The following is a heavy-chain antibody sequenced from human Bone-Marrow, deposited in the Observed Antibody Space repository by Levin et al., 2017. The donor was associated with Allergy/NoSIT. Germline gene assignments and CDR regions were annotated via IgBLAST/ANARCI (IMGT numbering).Heavy chain of an antibody. V-gene: IGHV6-1*01. CDR3: TRATGYARHN. CDR2: TYYRSQWFS. J-gene: IGHJ4*02. Sequence: PSETLSLTCVISGDNISTNSTTWHWIRQSPSRGLEWLGTTYYRSQWFSDYALSVKSRITVIPDTSKNHFSLHLQSVTPEDTAVYYCTRATGYARHNWGQGTLVTVSS. D-gene: IGHD2-2*01. CDR1: GDNISTNSTT.